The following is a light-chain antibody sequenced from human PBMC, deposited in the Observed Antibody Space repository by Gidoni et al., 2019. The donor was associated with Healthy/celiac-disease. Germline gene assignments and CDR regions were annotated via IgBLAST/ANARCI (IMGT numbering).Light chain of an antibody. V-gene: IGLV1-40*01. J-gene: IGLJ1*01. CDR3: QSYDSSLSGSNV. Sequence: QSVLTQPPSVSGAPGQRVPISCTGRSSNIGAGYDVHWYQPLPGTAPKLLTYGNSNRPSGVPDRFSGSKSGTSASLAITGRQAEDEADYYCQSYDSSLSGSNVFGTGTKVTVL. CDR2: GNS. CDR1: SSNIGAGYD.